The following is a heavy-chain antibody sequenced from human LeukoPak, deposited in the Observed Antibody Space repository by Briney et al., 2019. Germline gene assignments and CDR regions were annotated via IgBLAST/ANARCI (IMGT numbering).Heavy chain of an antibody. D-gene: IGHD3-10*01. CDR3: AKRRGATSVDY. V-gene: IGHV3-23*01. J-gene: IGHJ4*02. Sequence: GGSLRLSCAASGFTFNDYAMSWVRQAPGKGLEWVSTVSVNGGSTYYADSVKGRFTISGDDSNNALYLQMNSLRDEDTAVYYCAKRRGATSVDYWGQGTLVTVSS. CDR2: VSVNGGST. CDR1: GFTFNDYA.